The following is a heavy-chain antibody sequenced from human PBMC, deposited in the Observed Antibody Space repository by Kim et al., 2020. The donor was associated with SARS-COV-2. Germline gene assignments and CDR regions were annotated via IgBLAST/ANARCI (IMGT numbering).Heavy chain of an antibody. V-gene: IGHV4-30-4*01. Sequence: SETLSLTCTVSGGSISNGDHYWNWIHQPPGKGLEWIGYIHYSGSSRYNPPLKSRLTISVDTSKNQFSLKLTSVTAADTAVYFCARGGRYGYNWFSSFDFWGQGTLVTVSS. CDR1: GGSISNGDHY. CDR2: IHYSGSS. J-gene: IGHJ4*02. D-gene: IGHD3-16*01. CDR3: ARGGRYGYNWFSSFDF.